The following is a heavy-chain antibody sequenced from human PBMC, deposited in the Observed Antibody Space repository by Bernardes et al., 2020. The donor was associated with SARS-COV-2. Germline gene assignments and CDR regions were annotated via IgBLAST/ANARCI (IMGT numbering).Heavy chain of an antibody. Sequence: GGSLRLSRAASGFTLISKYMSWVRQAPGKGLEWVSAIESGGKTHYTDSVKARCTISRDNSKNTLWLQMNSLRLEDTAVYYCASAPRYYYYGLDVWGQGTTVTVSS. CDR3: ASAPRYYYYGLDV. J-gene: IGHJ6*02. CDR1: GFTLISKY. CDR2: IESGGKT. V-gene: IGHV3-66*02.